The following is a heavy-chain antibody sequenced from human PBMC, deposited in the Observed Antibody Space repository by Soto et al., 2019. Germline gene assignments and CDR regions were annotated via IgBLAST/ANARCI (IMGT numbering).Heavy chain of an antibody. V-gene: IGHV3-7*01. CDR3: ARVMAYYDFWSGYYMDY. CDR2: IKQDGSEK. Sequence: PGGSLRLSCAASGFTFSSYWMSWVRQAPGKGLEWVANIKQDGSEKYYVDSVKGRFTISRDNAKNSLYLQMNSLRAEDTAVYYCARVMAYYDFWSGYYMDYWGQGTLVTVSS. D-gene: IGHD3-3*01. CDR1: GFTFSSYW. J-gene: IGHJ4*02.